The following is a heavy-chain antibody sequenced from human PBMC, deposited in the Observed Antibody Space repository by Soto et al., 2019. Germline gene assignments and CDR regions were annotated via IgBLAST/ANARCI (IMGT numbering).Heavy chain of an antibody. Sequence: EVQLVESGGGLVKPGGSLRLSCAASGFTFSSYSMNWVRQAPGKGLEWVSSISSSSSYIYYADSVKGRFTISRDNAKNSLYLQMNSLRAEDTAVYYCARDGSSGYYFDPNYYFDYWGQGTLVTVSS. D-gene: IGHD3-22*01. J-gene: IGHJ4*02. CDR3: ARDGSSGYYFDPNYYFDY. CDR1: GFTFSSYS. CDR2: ISSSSSYI. V-gene: IGHV3-21*01.